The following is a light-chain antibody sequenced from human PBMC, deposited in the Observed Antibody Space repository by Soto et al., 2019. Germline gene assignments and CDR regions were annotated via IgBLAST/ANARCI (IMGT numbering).Light chain of an antibody. CDR2: GAS. V-gene: IGKV3-15*01. J-gene: IGKJ4*01. CDR1: QSVSSY. Sequence: EIVLTQSPGTLSLSPGARATLSCRASQSVSSYLAWYQQKPGQAPRLLIYGASTRATDIPARFSGSGSGTEFTLTISSLQSEDFALYYCQQYNNWPLTFGGGTKVEIK. CDR3: QQYNNWPLT.